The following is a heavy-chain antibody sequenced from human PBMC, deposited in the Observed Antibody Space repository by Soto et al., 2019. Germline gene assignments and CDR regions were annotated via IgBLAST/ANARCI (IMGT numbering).Heavy chain of an antibody. CDR1: GDSISTSSYY. CDR3: ARLESGSYSIDY. Sequence: PSETLFLTFTLPGDSISTSSYYWGGIRHPPGTGLEWIGTIYYSGSTYYNPSLNSRVTISVDTYKNQFSLKLSSVTAAETAVYYCARLESGSYSIDYWGQGSLVTTYS. D-gene: IGHD1-26*01. V-gene: IGHV4-39*01. J-gene: IGHJ4*02. CDR2: IYYSGST.